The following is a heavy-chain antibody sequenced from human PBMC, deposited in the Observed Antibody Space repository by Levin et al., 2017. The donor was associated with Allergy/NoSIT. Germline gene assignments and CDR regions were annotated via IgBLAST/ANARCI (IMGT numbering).Heavy chain of an antibody. D-gene: IGHD6-19*01. CDR3: ARMRVPGTLYYFDY. V-gene: IGHV3-11*03. Sequence: PGGFLRLSCAASGFTFSDYYMSWIRQAPGKGLEWVSYISSSSSYTNYADSVKGRFTISRDNAKNSLYLQMNSLRAEDTAVYYCARMRVPGTLYYFDYWGQGTLVTVSS. CDR1: GFTFSDYY. CDR2: ISSSSSYT. J-gene: IGHJ4*02.